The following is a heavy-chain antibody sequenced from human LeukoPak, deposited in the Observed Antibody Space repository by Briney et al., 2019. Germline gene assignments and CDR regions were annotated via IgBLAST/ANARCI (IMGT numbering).Heavy chain of an antibody. V-gene: IGHV4-59*11. CDR1: GGSISSHY. CDR3: ARGPPPSRIVARPGGYYFAY. Sequence: PSETLSLTCTVSGGSISSHYWSWIRQPPGKGLEWIGYIYYSGSTNYNPSLKSRVTISIDTSKNQFSLKLSSVTAADTAVYYCARGPPPSRIVARPGGYYFAYWCQGTLVTVSS. J-gene: IGHJ4*02. CDR2: IYYSGST. D-gene: IGHD6-6*01.